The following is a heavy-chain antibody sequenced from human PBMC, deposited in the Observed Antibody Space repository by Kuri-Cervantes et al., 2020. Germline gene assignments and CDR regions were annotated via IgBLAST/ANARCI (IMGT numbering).Heavy chain of an antibody. CDR3: ARDYPTPYGDYVWARYYGMDV. J-gene: IGHJ6*02. CDR2: IKQDGSEK. V-gene: IGHV3-7*01. Sequence: GESLKISCAASGFTFSSYWMSWVRQAPGKGLEWVANIKQDGSEKYYVDSVKGRFTISRDNAKNSLYLQMNSLRAEDTAVYYCARDYPTPYGDYVWARYYGMDVWGQGTTVTVSS. CDR1: GFTFSSYW. D-gene: IGHD4-17*01.